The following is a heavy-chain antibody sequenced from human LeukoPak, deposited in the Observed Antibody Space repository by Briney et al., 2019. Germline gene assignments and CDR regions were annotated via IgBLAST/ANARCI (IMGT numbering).Heavy chain of an antibody. CDR3: ARDPHSRGVSYYGMDV. Sequence: SETLSLTCTVSGGSISSGGYYWSWIRQPPGKGLEWIGYIYYSGSTYYNPSLKSRVTISVDPSKNQFSLKLSSVTAADTAVYYCARDPHSRGVSYYGMDVWGQGTTVTVSS. CDR1: GGSISSGGYY. D-gene: IGHD3-10*01. V-gene: IGHV4-31*03. CDR2: IYYSGST. J-gene: IGHJ6*02.